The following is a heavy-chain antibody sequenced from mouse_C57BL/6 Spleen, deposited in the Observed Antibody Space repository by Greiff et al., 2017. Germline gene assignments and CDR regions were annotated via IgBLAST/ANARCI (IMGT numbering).Heavy chain of an antibody. V-gene: IGHV1-63*01. CDR1: GYTFTNYW. J-gene: IGHJ3*01. D-gene: IGHD2-3*01. CDR2: IYPGGGYT. CDR3: ARGGIYDGYYWFAY. Sequence: VQLQQSGAELVRPGTSVKMSCKASGYTFTNYWIGWAKQRPGHGLEWIGDIYPGGGYTNYNEKFKGKATLTADKSSSTAYMQFSSLTSEDSAIYYCARGGIYDGYYWFAYWGQGTLVTVSA.